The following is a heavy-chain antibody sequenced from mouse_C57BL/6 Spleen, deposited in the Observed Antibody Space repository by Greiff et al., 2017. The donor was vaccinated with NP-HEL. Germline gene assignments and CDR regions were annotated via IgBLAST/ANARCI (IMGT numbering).Heavy chain of an antibody. D-gene: IGHD1-1*01. Sequence: EVQLVESVAELVRPGASVKLSCTASGFNIKNTYMHWVKQRPEQGLEWIGRIDPANGNTKYAPKFQGKATITADTSSNTAYLQLSSLTSEDTAIYYCASRARTVVATGYFDYWGQGTTLTVSS. CDR3: ASRARTVVATGYFDY. V-gene: IGHV14-3*01. J-gene: IGHJ2*01. CDR2: IDPANGNT. CDR1: GFNIKNTY.